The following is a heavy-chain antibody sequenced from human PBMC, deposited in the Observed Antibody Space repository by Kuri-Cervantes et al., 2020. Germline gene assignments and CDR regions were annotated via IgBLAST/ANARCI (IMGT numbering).Heavy chain of an antibody. CDR1: TFTFSSYA. J-gene: IGHJ4*02. CDR2: ISSSGSTI. Sequence: GGSLRLSCAASTFTFSSYAMNWIRQAPGKGLEWVSYISSSGSTIYYADSVKGRFTISRDNSKNTLYLQMNSLRAEDTAVYYCARKFLKQWLVREFDYWGQGTLVTVSS. V-gene: IGHV3-23*01. D-gene: IGHD6-19*01. CDR3: ARKFLKQWLVREFDY.